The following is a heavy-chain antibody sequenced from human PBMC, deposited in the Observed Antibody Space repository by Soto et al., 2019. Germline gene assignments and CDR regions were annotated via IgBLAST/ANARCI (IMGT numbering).Heavy chain of an antibody. Sequence: QVQLQESGPGLVKPSETLSLTCIVSGGSISSYYWSWIRQPPGKGLEWIGYIYYSGSTNYNPSLKSRVTISVDTSKNQFSLRLTSVTAADTAVYYCARQYCSSTTCYFYFDYWGQGTLVTVSS. D-gene: IGHD2-2*01. CDR2: IYYSGST. V-gene: IGHV4-59*08. J-gene: IGHJ4*02. CDR3: ARQYCSSTTCYFYFDY. CDR1: GGSISSYY.